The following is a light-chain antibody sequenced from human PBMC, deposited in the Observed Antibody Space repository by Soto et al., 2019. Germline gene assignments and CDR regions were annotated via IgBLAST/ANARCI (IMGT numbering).Light chain of an antibody. V-gene: IGKV3-15*01. CDR3: QQYNNWPET. Sequence: EIVMTQSPATLSVSPGERATLSYRASQSVSNNLAWYQQKPGQAPRLLIYGASTRATGIPARFSGSGSGTEFTLTISSLQSEDFAVYYCQQYNNWPETFGQGTKVEIK. CDR1: QSVSNN. J-gene: IGKJ1*01. CDR2: GAS.